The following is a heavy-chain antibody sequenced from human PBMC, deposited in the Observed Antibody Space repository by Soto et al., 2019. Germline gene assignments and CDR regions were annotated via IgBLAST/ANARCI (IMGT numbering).Heavy chain of an antibody. V-gene: IGHV4-4*02. D-gene: IGHD2-2*01. Sequence: QVQLQESGPGLVKPSGTLSLTCAVSSGSISSSNWWSWVRQPPXKGLEWIGEIYHSGSTNYNPSLKSRVTISVDKSKNQFSLKXSSVTXADTAXYXXARXXGYCSSTSCRPFDYWGQGTLVTVSS. J-gene: IGHJ4*02. CDR1: SGSISSSNW. CDR3: ARXXGYCSSTSCRPFDY. CDR2: IYHSGST.